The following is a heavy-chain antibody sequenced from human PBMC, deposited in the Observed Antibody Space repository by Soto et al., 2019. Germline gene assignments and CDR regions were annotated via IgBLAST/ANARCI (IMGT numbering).Heavy chain of an antibody. D-gene: IGHD3-22*01. J-gene: IGHJ3*02. CDR2: IHHSGSS. V-gene: IGHV4-59*02. CDR1: GDSVSGYY. CDR3: ATDAYYYDSHGQQRHAFEI. Sequence: PSETLSLTCTVSGDSVSGYYWSWTRQPPGKGLEWIGYIHHSGSSNYNPSLTSRVIISVDTSKSQFSLKLSSVTAADTAVYYCATDAYYYDSHGQQRHAFEICGQGHMVAVS.